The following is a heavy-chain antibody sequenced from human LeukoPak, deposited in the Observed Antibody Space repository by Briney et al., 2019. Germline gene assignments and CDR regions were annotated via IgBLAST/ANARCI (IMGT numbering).Heavy chain of an antibody. V-gene: IGHV4-61*02. J-gene: IGHJ3*02. CDR1: GGSVNSGSYF. CDR2: MFTTGTI. D-gene: IGHD2-15*01. CDR3: ATVVVAAHDAFDI. Sequence: SETLSLTCTVSGGSVNSGSYFWSWIRQPAGKGLEWIGRMFTTGTINYNPSLKSRVTISLDTSKNQFSLKLSSVTAADTAVYYCATVVVAAHDAFDIWGQGTMVTVSS.